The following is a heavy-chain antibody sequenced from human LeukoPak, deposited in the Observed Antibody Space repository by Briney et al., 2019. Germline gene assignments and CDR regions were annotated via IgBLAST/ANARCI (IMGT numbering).Heavy chain of an antibody. CDR3: ARSAGGTALDY. Sequence: GGSLRLSCAAPGFTFSDYYVSWIRQAPGKGLEWVSYIRSDNSDTYYSDSVRGRFTISRDNAKNSLYLQMDGLRADDTAVYYCARSAGGTALDYWGQGTLVTVSS. CDR1: GFTFSDYY. D-gene: IGHD6-13*01. V-gene: IGHV3-11*03. J-gene: IGHJ4*02. CDR2: IRSDNSDT.